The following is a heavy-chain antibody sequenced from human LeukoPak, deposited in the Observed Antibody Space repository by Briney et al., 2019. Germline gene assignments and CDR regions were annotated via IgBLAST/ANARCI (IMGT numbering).Heavy chain of an antibody. CDR3: ARDEIVVVITGAFDI. Sequence: GRSLRLSCAASGLTFSSYAMHWVRQAPGKGLEWVAVISYDGSNKYYADSVKGRFTISRDNSKNTLYLQMNSLRAEDTAVYYCARDEIVVVITGAFDIWGQGTMVTVSS. J-gene: IGHJ3*02. CDR1: GLTFSSYA. D-gene: IGHD3-22*01. V-gene: IGHV3-30*04. CDR2: ISYDGSNK.